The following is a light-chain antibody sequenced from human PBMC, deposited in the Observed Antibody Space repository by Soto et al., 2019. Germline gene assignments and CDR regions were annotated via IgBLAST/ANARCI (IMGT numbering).Light chain of an antibody. CDR1: SSDVGGYNF. Sequence: QSALTQPPSASGSPGQSVTISCTGTSSDVGGYNFVSWYQQYPGKAPKLLIYQVTSRASGVSHRFSGSKFGDTASLTISGLQPEDEAEYYCNSYSSSTFYVFGTGTKVTVL. J-gene: IGLJ1*01. CDR3: NSYSSSTFYV. V-gene: IGLV2-14*01. CDR2: QVT.